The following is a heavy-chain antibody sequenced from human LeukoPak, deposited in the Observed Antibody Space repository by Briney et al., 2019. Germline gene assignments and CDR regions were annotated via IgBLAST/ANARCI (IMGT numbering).Heavy chain of an antibody. CDR2: IHTSGFT. Sequence: SQTLSLTCTVSGGSISSASHYWSWIRQPAGKGLEWIGRIHTSGFTNYNPSLKSRVTISLDTSKNQFSLMLNSVTAADTAVYYCARVGYCTHGVCYSMDLWGKGTTVTVSS. V-gene: IGHV4-61*02. CDR3: ARVGYCTHGVCYSMDL. J-gene: IGHJ6*03. CDR1: GGSISSASHY. D-gene: IGHD2-8*01.